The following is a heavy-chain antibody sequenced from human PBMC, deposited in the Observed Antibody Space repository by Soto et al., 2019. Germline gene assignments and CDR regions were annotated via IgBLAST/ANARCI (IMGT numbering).Heavy chain of an antibody. J-gene: IGHJ5*02. D-gene: IGHD3-10*01. CDR2: ISAYNGNT. V-gene: IGHV1-18*01. CDR1: GYTFTSYG. Sequence: SVKVSCKASGYTFTSYGISWVRQAPGQGLEWMGWISAYNGNTNYAQKLQGRVTMTTDTSTSTAYMELRSLRSDDTAVYYCARVGITMVRGSYYPIDPWGQGTLVTVS. CDR3: ARVGITMVRGSYYPIDP.